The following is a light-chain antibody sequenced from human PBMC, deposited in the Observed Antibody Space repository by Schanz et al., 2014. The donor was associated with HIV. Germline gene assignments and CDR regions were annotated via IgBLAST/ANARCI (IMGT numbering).Light chain of an antibody. J-gene: IGLJ3*02. V-gene: IGLV2-14*03. CDR3: SSFAGSNIPWV. CDR2: GVS. Sequence: QSALTQPASVSGSPGQSITISCTGTSSDVGGYNYVSWYQHHPGKAPKLMIYGVSNRPSGVSNRFSGSKSGNTASLTVSGLQAEDEADYYCSSFAGSNIPWVFGGGTKLTVL. CDR1: SSDVGGYNY.